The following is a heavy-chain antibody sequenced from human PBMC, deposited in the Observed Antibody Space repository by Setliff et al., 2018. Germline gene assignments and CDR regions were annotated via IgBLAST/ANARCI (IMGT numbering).Heavy chain of an antibody. J-gene: IGHJ4*02. CDR2: MNPNSGNT. V-gene: IGHV1-8*03. CDR1: GYTFTSYD. D-gene: IGHD6-19*01. Sequence: ASVKVSCKASGYTFTSYDINWVRQATGQGLEWMGWMNPNSGNTGYAQKFQGRVTITRNTSISTAYMELSSLRSEDTAVYFCARDYEISVTGGPHGLDYWGQGTLVTVSS. CDR3: ARDYEISVTGGPHGLDY.